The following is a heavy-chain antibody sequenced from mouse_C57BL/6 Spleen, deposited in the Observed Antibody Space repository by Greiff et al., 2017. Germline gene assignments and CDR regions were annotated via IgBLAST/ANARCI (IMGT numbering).Heavy chain of an antibody. D-gene: IGHD2-1*01. CDR2: IDPSDSYT. J-gene: IGHJ3*01. Sequence: QVQLQQPGAELVKPGASVKLSCKASGYTFTSYWMQWVKQRPGQGLEWIGEIDPSDSYTNYNQKFTGKATLTVDTSSSTAYMQLSSLTSEDSAVYYCARDGNYDAYWGQGTLVTVSA. V-gene: IGHV1-50*01. CDR1: GYTFTSYW. CDR3: ARDGNYDAY.